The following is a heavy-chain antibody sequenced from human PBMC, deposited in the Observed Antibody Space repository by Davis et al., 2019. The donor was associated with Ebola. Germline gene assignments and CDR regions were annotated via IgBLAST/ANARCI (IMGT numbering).Heavy chain of an antibody. Sequence: LSLTCAASGFTFSRYAMSWVRQAPGKGLEWVSAIRGSGDYTQYADSVKGRFTISRDNAKNSLYLQMNSLRAEDTALYYCAGSSSYHFDYWGQGTLVTVSS. D-gene: IGHD6-6*01. CDR2: IRGSGDYT. V-gene: IGHV3-23*01. J-gene: IGHJ4*02. CDR3: AGSSSYHFDY. CDR1: GFTFSRYA.